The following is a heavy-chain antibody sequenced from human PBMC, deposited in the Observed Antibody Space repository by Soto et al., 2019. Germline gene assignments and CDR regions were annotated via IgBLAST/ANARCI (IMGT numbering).Heavy chain of an antibody. CDR3: ARENRSWTTVTTVGWDY. J-gene: IGHJ4*02. D-gene: IGHD4-17*01. Sequence: PSETLSLTCTVSGGSISSGGYYWSWIRQHPGKGLEWIGYIYYSGSTYYNPSLKSRVTISVDTSKNQFSLKLSSVTAADTAVYYCARENRSWTTVTTVGWDYWGQGTLVTVSS. CDR1: GGSISSGGYY. CDR2: IYYSGST. V-gene: IGHV4-31*03.